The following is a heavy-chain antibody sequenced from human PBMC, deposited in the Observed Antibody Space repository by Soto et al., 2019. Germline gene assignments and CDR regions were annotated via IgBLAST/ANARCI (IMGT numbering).Heavy chain of an antibody. D-gene: IGHD3-3*01. J-gene: IGHJ6*01. Sequence: SETLSLTCAVYGESFNDYYWSWLRQPPGKGLVWIGEINHSGNTNYNPSLTSRVTISVDTSKNQFSLKRCYVTAADTPVYYCVRGHFGVVIIPYYHYWLDVWAQGTRVT. CDR1: GESFNDYY. V-gene: IGHV4-34*01. CDR3: VRGHFGVVIIPYYHYWLDV. CDR2: INHSGNT.